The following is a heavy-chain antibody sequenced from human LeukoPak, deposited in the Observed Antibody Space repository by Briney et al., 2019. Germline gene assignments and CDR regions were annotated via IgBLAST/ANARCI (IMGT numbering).Heavy chain of an antibody. CDR2: IYHSGST. Sequence: SETLSLTCTVSGYSISSGYYWGWIRQPPGKGLEWIGSIYHSGSTYYNPSLKSRVTISVDTSKNHFSLKLSSVTAADTAVYYCARDGYSYWFDPWGQGTLVTVSS. CDR3: ARDGYSYWFDP. J-gene: IGHJ5*02. V-gene: IGHV4-38-2*02. D-gene: IGHD5-18*01. CDR1: GYSISSGYY.